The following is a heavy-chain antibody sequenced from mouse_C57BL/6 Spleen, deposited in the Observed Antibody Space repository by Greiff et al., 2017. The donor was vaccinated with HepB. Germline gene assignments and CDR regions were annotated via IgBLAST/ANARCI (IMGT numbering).Heavy chain of an antibody. V-gene: IGHV1-55*01. Sequence: QVQLQQPGAELVKPGASVKMSCKASGYTFTSYWITWVKQRPGQGLEWIGDIYPGSGSTNYNEKFKSKATLTVDTSSSTAYMQRSSLTSEDSAVYYCARRYYGSSWFAYWGQGTLVTVSA. CDR3: ARRYYGSSWFAY. CDR1: GYTFTSYW. J-gene: IGHJ3*01. D-gene: IGHD1-1*01. CDR2: IYPGSGST.